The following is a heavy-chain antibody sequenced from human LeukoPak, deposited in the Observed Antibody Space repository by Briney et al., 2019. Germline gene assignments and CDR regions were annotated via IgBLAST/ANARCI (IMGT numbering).Heavy chain of an antibody. Sequence: ASVKVSCKASGGTFSSYAISWVRQAPGQGLEWMGGIIPIFGTANYAQKFQGRVTITADESTSTAYMELSSPRSEDTAVYYCARGYDFWSGYPHFDYWGQGTLVTVSS. V-gene: IGHV1-69*13. D-gene: IGHD3-3*01. CDR1: GGTFSSYA. J-gene: IGHJ4*02. CDR3: ARGYDFWSGYPHFDY. CDR2: IIPIFGTA.